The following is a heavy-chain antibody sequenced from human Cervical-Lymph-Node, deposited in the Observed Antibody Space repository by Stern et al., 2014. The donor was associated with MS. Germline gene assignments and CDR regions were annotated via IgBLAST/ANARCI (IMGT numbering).Heavy chain of an antibody. V-gene: IGHV1-18*01. CDR1: GYSFTKYG. Sequence: VQLVQSGAEVKSPGASVKVSCKASGYSFTKYGITWVRQAPGQGLEWLGWINGYNGNTNYAEELQGRATVTTDTSTNTAYMELRNLRSDDTAIYYCARETYTSSSGAYYYYALDVWGQGTKVSVFS. D-gene: IGHD6-6*01. CDR3: ARETYTSSSGAYYYYALDV. J-gene: IGHJ6*02. CDR2: INGYNGNT.